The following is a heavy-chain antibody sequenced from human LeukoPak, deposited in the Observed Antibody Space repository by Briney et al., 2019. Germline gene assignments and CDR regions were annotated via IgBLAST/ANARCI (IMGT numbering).Heavy chain of an antibody. Sequence: GGSLRLSCAASGFTFRIYSMNWVRQAPGKGLEWVSSISSSSTYIHYADSVKGRFTISRDNAKNTLDLQMNSLRAENTAIYYCARVILYSSGWYAGNDYWGQGTLVTVSS. J-gene: IGHJ4*02. CDR3: ARVILYSSGWYAGNDY. V-gene: IGHV3-21*01. CDR2: ISSSSTYI. CDR1: GFTFRIYS. D-gene: IGHD6-19*01.